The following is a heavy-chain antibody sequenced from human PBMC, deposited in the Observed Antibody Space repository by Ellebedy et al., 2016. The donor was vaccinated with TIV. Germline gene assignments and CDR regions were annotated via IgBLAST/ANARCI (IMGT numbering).Heavy chain of an antibody. J-gene: IGHJ4*02. Sequence: GESLKISCRGSGYKLTNYWIGWVRQMPGKGMKWIGITYPGDSNTMYSPSFQGKVTISADKSVSTAYLQWTSLKASDTALYFCASNYGYEVPVDFWGQGTLFIVSS. D-gene: IGHD5-18*01. CDR1: GYKLTNYW. CDR3: ASNYGYEVPVDF. CDR2: TYPGDSNT. V-gene: IGHV5-51*01.